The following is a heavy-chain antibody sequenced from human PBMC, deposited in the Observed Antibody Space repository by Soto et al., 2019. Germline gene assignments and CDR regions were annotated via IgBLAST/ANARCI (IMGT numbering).Heavy chain of an antibody. CDR2: MNPNSSNT. CDR3: AAGRLGGFDI. J-gene: IGHJ3*02. D-gene: IGHD2-15*01. V-gene: IGHV1-8*01. Sequence: QELEWMGWMNPNSSNTGYAKKFQGRVTITRNTTISTANTGLSRLRTEDTPAYYCAAGRLGGFDIWGQGTLLTV.